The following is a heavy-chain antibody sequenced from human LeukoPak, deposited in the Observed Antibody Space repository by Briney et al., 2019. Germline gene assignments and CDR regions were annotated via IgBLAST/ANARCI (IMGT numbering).Heavy chain of an antibody. CDR3: ARPNYYDSSGYYYPYYYYGMDV. CDR1: GGTFISYA. Sequence: GASVKVSCKASGGTFISYAISWVRQAPGQGLEWMGGIIPIFGTANYAQKFQGRVTITADESTSTAYMELSSLRSEDTAVYYCARPNYYDSSGYYYPYYYYGMDVWGQGTTVTVSS. CDR2: IIPIFGTA. D-gene: IGHD3-22*01. V-gene: IGHV1-69*13. J-gene: IGHJ6*02.